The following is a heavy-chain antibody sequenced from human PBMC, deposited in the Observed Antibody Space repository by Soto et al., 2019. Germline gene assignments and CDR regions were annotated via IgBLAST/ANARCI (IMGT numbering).Heavy chain of an antibody. V-gene: IGHV4-34*01. Sequence: SETLFLTCAVYGGSFSGYYWSWIRQPPRKGLEWIGEINHSGSTNYNPSLKSRVTISVDTSKNQFSLKLSSVTAADTAVYYCARGGRITMVRGVIMRTNWFDPWGQGTLVTVSS. CDR3: ARGGRITMVRGVIMRTNWFDP. CDR1: GGSFSGYY. J-gene: IGHJ5*02. D-gene: IGHD3-10*01. CDR2: INHSGST.